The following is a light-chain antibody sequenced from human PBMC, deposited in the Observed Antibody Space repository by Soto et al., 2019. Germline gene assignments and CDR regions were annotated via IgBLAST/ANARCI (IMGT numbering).Light chain of an antibody. CDR3: LLSCRGAGEV. V-gene: IGLV7-46*01. J-gene: IGLJ3*02. CDR1: TGAVTSGHY. Sequence: QAVVTQEPSLTVSPGGTVTLTCGSSTGAVTSGHYPYWFQQKPGQAPRTLVYDTTNKHSWTPARFSGSLLGGKAALTLSGAQPEEEAEYCCLLSCRGAGEVFGGGTKVTVL. CDR2: DTT.